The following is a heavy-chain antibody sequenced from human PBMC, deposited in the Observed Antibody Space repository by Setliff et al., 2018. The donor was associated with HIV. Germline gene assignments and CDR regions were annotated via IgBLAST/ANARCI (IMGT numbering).Heavy chain of an antibody. D-gene: IGHD3-22*01. CDR3: ARDKNHYYDSSGYYLPYYYYMDV. CDR1: GGSISSYY. J-gene: IGHJ6*03. Sequence: PSETLSLTCTVSGGSISSYYWGWIRQPPGKGLEWIGSIYYSGSTYYNPALKSRVTMSVDTSKNQFSLKLSSVTAADTAVYYCARDKNHYYDSSGYYLPYYYYMDVWGKGTTVTVSS. CDR2: IYYSGST. V-gene: IGHV4-39*07.